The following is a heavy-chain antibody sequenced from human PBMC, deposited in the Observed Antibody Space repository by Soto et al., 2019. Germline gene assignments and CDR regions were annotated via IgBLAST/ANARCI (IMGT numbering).Heavy chain of an antibody. Sequence: SETLSLTCTVSGGSISSGGYYWSWIRQHPGKGLEWIGYIYHSGSTYYNPSLKSRVTISVDTSRNQFSLKLTSVTAADTAVYYCARGHHSGYDHFDYWGQGTLVTVSS. CDR3: ARGHHSGYDHFDY. CDR1: GGSISSGGYY. CDR2: IYHSGST. D-gene: IGHD5-12*01. J-gene: IGHJ4*02. V-gene: IGHV4-31*03.